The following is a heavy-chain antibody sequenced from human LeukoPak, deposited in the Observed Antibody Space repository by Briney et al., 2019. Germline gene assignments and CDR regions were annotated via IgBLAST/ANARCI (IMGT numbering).Heavy chain of an antibody. J-gene: IGHJ6*02. CDR1: GYTFTSYG. CDR3: AKGGSSPSNYYYYGMDV. V-gene: IGHV1-18*01. D-gene: IGHD5-12*01. Sequence: ASVKVSCKASGYTFTSYGISWVRQAPGQGLEWMGWISAYNGNTNYAQKLQGRVTMTTDTSTSTAYMELRSLRSDDTAVYYCAKGGSSPSNYYYYGMDVWGQGTTVTVSS. CDR2: ISAYNGNT.